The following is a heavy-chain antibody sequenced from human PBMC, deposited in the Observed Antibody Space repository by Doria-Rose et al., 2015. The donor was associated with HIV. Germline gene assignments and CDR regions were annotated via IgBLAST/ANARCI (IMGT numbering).Heavy chain of an antibody. CDR3: ARIKSSRWYHKYYFDF. CDR1: GVSLSSPGMG. D-gene: IGHD6-13*01. CDR2: IFSDDER. V-gene: IGHV2-26*01. J-gene: IGHJ4*02. Sequence: QITLKESGPVLVKPTETLTLTCTVSGVSLSSPGMGVSWIRQPPGKALEWLANIFSDDERSYKTSLTSRLTISRVTSKSQLVLTMTDMDPVDTATYYCARIKSSRWYHKYYFDFWGQGTLVIVSA.